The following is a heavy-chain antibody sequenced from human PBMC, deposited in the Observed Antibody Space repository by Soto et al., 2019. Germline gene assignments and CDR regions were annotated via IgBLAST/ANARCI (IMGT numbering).Heavy chain of an antibody. D-gene: IGHD6-6*01. Sequence: ASVKFSCTASGYTFTSYDINWVRQATGQGLEWMGWMNPNSGNTGYAQKFQGRVTMTRNTSISTAYMELSSLRSEDTAVYYCARDGGSSENHYYYYYGMDVWGQGTTVTVSS. V-gene: IGHV1-8*01. CDR2: MNPNSGNT. CDR1: GYTFTSYD. J-gene: IGHJ6*02. CDR3: ARDGGSSENHYYYYYGMDV.